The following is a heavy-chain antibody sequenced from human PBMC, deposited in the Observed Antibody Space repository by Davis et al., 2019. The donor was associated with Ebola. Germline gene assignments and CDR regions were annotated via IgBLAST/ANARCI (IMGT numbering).Heavy chain of an antibody. D-gene: IGHD2-15*01. CDR2: INPNSCDT. CDR1: GYTLTRYF. V-gene: IGHV1-2*04. Sequence: ASVKVSCKASGYTLTRYFIHWVRQAPAQGLEWMGWINPNSCDTKYSPKFQGWVTMTRDTPISTAYMELNRLTADDTAVYYCARDRVCSSATCYEYFDFWGQGTLVTVSS. CDR3: ARDRVCSSATCYEYFDF. J-gene: IGHJ4*02.